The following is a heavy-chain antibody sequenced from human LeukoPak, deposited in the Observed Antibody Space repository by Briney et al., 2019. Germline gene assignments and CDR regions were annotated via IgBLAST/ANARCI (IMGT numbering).Heavy chain of an antibody. J-gene: IGHJ4*02. Sequence: GGSLRLSCAASGFTFSSYSMNWVRQAPGKGLEWVSYISSSSSTIYYADSVKGRFTISRDNAKNSLYLQMNSLRAEDTAVYYCARDWAVAGPPIRDYWGQGTLVTVSS. D-gene: IGHD6-19*01. CDR2: ISSSSSTI. CDR3: ARDWAVAGPPIRDY. CDR1: GFTFSSYS. V-gene: IGHV3-48*04.